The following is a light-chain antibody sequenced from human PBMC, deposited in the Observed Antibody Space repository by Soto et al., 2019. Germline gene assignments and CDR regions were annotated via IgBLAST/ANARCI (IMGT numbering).Light chain of an antibody. V-gene: IGKV3-20*01. Sequence: EIVLTQSPGTLSLSPGERATLSCRASQSVSSSYLAWYQQKPGQAPRLLIYGASSRATGIPDRFSSSGSGTDFTLTISRLEPEDFAVYYCQQYGSSHTTFGGGTKVEIK. CDR2: GAS. J-gene: IGKJ4*01. CDR1: QSVSSSY. CDR3: QQYGSSHTT.